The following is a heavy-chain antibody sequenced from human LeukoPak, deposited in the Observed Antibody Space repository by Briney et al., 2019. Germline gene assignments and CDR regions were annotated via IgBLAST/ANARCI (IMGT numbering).Heavy chain of an antibody. CDR2: IIPIFGTA. CDR1: GGTFSSYA. Sequence: ASVKVSCKASGGTFSSYAISWVRQAPGQGLEWMGGIIPIFGTANYAQKSQGRVTITTDESTSTAYMELSSLRSEDTAVYYCARARTASIVVVPAATWFDPWGQGTLVTVSS. CDR3: ARARTASIVVVPAATWFDP. D-gene: IGHD2-2*01. V-gene: IGHV1-69*05. J-gene: IGHJ5*02.